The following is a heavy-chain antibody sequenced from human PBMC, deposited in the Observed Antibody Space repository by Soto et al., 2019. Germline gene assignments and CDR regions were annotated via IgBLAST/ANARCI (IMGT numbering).Heavy chain of an antibody. J-gene: IGHJ6*02. CDR1: GYTFTSYY. Sequence: QVQLVQSGAEVKKPGASVKVSCKASGYTFTSYYMHWVRQAPGQGLEWMGIINPSGGSTSFAQKFQGRVTMTRDTSTSTVYMELSSLRSEDTAVYYCARAVVDSTLTYYYYGMDVWGQGTTVTVSS. CDR3: ARAVVDSTLTYYYYGMDV. CDR2: INPSGGST. V-gene: IGHV1-46*01. D-gene: IGHD2-15*01.